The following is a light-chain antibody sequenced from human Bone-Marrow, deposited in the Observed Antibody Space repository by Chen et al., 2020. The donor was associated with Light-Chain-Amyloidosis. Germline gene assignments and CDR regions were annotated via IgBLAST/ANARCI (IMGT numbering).Light chain of an antibody. CDR2: EVS. J-gene: IGLJ3*02. CDR3: SSYTRSSTLV. Sequence: QSALTQPASVSGSPGQSLTISCTGTSSDVGKYDYVSWYQHHPAKAPKLIIYEVSNRPSGVSIRFSGSKSDNTASLTISGLLAEDEADYYCSSYTRSSTLVFGGGTKLTVL. V-gene: IGLV2-14*01. CDR1: SSDVGKYDY.